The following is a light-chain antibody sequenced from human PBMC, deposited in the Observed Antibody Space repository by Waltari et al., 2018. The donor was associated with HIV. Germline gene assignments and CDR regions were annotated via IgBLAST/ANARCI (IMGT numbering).Light chain of an antibody. J-gene: IGLJ2*01. Sequence: QSVLTQPPSVSGAPGQRVTISCTGSSPNIGAGYAIHWSQQLSGTAPKLLIYASYNRPSGVPDRFSGSKSGTSASRAITGLQAEDEADYYCQTYDSSLSGPVFGGGTKLTVL. CDR1: SPNIGAGYA. V-gene: IGLV1-40*01. CDR2: ASY. CDR3: QTYDSSLSGPV.